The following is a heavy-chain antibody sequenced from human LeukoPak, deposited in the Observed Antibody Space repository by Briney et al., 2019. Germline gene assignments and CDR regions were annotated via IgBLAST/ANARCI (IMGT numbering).Heavy chain of an antibody. CDR2: INPNSGGT. J-gene: IGHJ4*02. CDR1: GYTFTGYY. Sequence: ASVKVSCKASGYTFTGYYIHWVRQAPGQGLEWMGGINPNSGGTNYAQKFQGRVTMTRDTSITTAYMELTSLRSDDTAVYYCARDLFYSVSGTYYNVGRVFNYWGQGTLVTVSS. V-gene: IGHV1-2*02. CDR3: ARDLFYSVSGTYYNVGRVFNY. D-gene: IGHD3-10*01.